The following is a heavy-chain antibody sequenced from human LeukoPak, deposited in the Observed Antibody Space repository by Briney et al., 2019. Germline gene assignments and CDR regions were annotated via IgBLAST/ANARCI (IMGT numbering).Heavy chain of an antibody. Sequence: GGSLRLSCAASGFTFSSYSMNWVRQAPGKGLEWVSCISSSSSYIYYADSVKGRFTISRDNAKNSLYLQMNSLRAEDTAAYYCAKFAQRYCSGGSCHPFDYWGQGTLVTVSS. J-gene: IGHJ4*02. CDR2: ISSSSSYI. CDR3: AKFAQRYCSGGSCHPFDY. D-gene: IGHD2-15*01. CDR1: GFTFSSYS. V-gene: IGHV3-21*04.